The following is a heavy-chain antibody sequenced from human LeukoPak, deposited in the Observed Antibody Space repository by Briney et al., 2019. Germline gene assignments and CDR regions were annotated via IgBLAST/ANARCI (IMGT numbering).Heavy chain of an antibody. V-gene: IGHV3-23*01. CDR1: GFTFSNYA. Sequence: GXXLRLSXAASGFTFSNYAMAWVRQAXGXXLEWVSSVSGTGGTTYHADSVKGRLTISRDNSNNTLYLQMNSLRAEDTAVYYCVKDVLSVAVGSTHDYWGPGTLVTVSS. CDR2: VSGTGGTT. D-gene: IGHD2-21*01. J-gene: IGHJ4*02. CDR3: VKDVLSVAVGSTHDY.